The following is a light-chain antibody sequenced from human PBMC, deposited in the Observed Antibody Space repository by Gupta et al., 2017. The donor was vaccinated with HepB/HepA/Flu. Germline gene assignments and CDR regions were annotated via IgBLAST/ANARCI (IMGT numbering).Light chain of an antibody. CDR1: QSVSNF. V-gene: IGKV3-11*01. Sequence: ESVLTQSPATLSLSPGERATLSCRASQSVSNFLAWYQQKPGQAPRLLIYDASNRATGIPARFSGSGSGTDFTLTISSLESEDFAVYYGQHRNSCPPGVTFGGGTKVEIK. CDR2: DAS. J-gene: IGKJ4*01. CDR3: QHRNSCPPGVT.